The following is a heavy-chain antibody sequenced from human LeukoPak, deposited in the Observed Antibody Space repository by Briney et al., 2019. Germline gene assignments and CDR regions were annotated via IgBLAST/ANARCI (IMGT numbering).Heavy chain of an antibody. J-gene: IGHJ4*02. CDR1: EFTFSTFNNFW. CDR2: IKQDESEK. Sequence: PGGSLRLSCVVSEFTFSTFNNFWMMWVRQAPGKGLEWVANIKQDESEKYYVDSVKGRFTISRVNAKNSLFLQMNSLRAEDTAVYYCARDRTVTTGIDHWGQGTLVTVSS. D-gene: IGHD4-17*01. CDR3: ARDRTVTTGIDH. V-gene: IGHV3-7*01.